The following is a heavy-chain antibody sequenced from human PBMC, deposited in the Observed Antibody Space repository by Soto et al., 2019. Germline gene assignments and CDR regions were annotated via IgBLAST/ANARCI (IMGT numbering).Heavy chain of an antibody. CDR3: AKGTAVARQHFSD. D-gene: IGHD6-19*01. V-gene: IGHV3-30*18. CDR2: ISGDGSDK. Sequence: QVQVVESGGGVVQPERSLRLSCAISGFTFSDFGMHWVRQAPGKGLEWVAAISGDGSDKYYVGYVQGRFTIYRDNTKNALYLQMSIPGSEETAVYYCAKGTAVARQHFSDWGQGTLVTVSS. J-gene: IGHJ4*02. CDR1: GFTFSDFG.